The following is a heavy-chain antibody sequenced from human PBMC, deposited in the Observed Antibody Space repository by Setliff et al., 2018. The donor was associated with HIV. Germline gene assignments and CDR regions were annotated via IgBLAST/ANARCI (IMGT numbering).Heavy chain of an antibody. CDR2: IQYDESNK. J-gene: IGHJ4*02. CDR3: AADLAEYGSGEFDN. CDR1: GLTFSRYG. V-gene: IGHV3-30*02. D-gene: IGHD3-10*01. Sequence: GSLRLSCAVSGLTFSRYGFHWVRQVPGKGLDWVTFIQYDESNKYYGDSVRGRFTISRDNSKNTLFLQMSSLKIEDTAVYYCAADLAEYGSGEFDNWGQGTLVTVSS.